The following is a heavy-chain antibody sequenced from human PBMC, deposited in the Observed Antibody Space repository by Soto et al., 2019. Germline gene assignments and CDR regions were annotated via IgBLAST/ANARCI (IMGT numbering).Heavy chain of an antibody. CDR3: ARTTTNGWSDY. J-gene: IGHJ4*02. CDR1: GFTFSDYY. Sequence: QVQLVESGGGLVKPGGSLRLSCVVSGFTFSDYYMTWIRQAPGKGLEWVAYINSRGAYSNYADSVKGRFTISRDNAKNSLYLQMNSLRAEDTAMHYCARTTTNGWSDYWGQGTLVTVSS. V-gene: IGHV3-11*05. D-gene: IGHD2-8*01. CDR2: INSRGAYS.